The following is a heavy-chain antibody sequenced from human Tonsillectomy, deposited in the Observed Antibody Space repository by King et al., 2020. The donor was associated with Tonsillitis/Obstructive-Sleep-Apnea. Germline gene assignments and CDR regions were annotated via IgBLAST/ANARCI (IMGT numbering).Heavy chain of an antibody. CDR2: IYYSGST. J-gene: IGHJ3*02. V-gene: IGHV4-59*01. D-gene: IGHD1-7*01. CDR3: ARVITGTTAAFDI. Sequence: QLQESGPGLVKPSETLSLTCTVSGGSISTYYWSWIRQPPGKGLEWIEYIYYSGSTNYNPSLKSRVTISVDTSKNQFSLKLSSVTAADTAVYYCARVITGTTAAFDIWGQGPMVTVSS. CDR1: GGSISTYY.